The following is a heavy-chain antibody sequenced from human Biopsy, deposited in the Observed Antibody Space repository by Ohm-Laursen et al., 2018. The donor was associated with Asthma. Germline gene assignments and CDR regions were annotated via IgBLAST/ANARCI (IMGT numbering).Heavy chain of an antibody. J-gene: IGHJ6*02. Sequence: ASVKVSCNTSGYTFNSAGITWVRQAPGQGLEWMGWISVYNVNTKVAQKLQDRVTMITDTSTSTAYMELRSLRSDDTAVYFCARAVDYSHYYGIDVWGQGTTVTVS. CDR1: GYTFNSAG. V-gene: IGHV1-18*01. CDR2: ISVYNVNT. CDR3: ARAVDYSHYYGIDV. D-gene: IGHD3-10*01.